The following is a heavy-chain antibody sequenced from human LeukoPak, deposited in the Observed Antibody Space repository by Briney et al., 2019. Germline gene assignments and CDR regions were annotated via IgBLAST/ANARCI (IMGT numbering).Heavy chain of an antibody. CDR1: GYSFTNYW. CDR3: ARLGPSTSLGWYFDL. Sequence: ESLKISCKGSGYSFTNYWIGWVRQMPGKGLEWMGIIYPGDSDTRYSPSFQGHVTISADKSISTAYLQWSSLKASDTAMYYCARLGPSTSLGWYFDLWGRGTLVTVSS. V-gene: IGHV5-51*01. CDR2: IYPGDSDT. D-gene: IGHD2-2*01. J-gene: IGHJ2*01.